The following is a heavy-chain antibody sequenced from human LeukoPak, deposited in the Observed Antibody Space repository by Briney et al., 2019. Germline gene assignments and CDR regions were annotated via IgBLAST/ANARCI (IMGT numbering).Heavy chain of an antibody. D-gene: IGHD6-13*01. CDR1: GYSISSGYY. V-gene: IGHV4-38-2*02. CDR2: IYHSGST. CDR3: ARADYSSTWSHDYYYMDV. J-gene: IGHJ6*03. Sequence: SETLSLTCTVSGYSISSGYYWGWIRQPPGKGLEWIGRIYHSGSTYYNPSLKSRVTISVDTSKNQFSLKLSSVTAADTAVYYCARADYSSTWSHDYYYMDVWGKGTTVTVSS.